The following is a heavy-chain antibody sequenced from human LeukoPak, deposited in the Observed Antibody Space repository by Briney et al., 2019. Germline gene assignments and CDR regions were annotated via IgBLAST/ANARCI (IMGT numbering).Heavy chain of an antibody. CDR3: ARDRSGSYYFDY. Sequence: RASETLSLTCTVSGGSISSYYWSWIRQPAGKGLEWIGRIYTSGSTNYNPSLKSRVTMSVDTSKNQFSPKLSTVTAADTAVYYCARDRSGSYYFDYWGQGTLVTVSS. CDR2: IYTSGST. V-gene: IGHV4-4*07. J-gene: IGHJ4*02. CDR1: GGSISSYY. D-gene: IGHD1-26*01.